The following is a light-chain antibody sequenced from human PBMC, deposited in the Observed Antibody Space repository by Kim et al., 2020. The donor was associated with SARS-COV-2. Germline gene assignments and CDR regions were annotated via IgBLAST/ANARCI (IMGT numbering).Light chain of an antibody. CDR1: VYNY. J-gene: IGLJ3*02. Sequence: VSGFPGQSITISCSGVYNYVSWYQRHPGKAPKLILYDVTKRPSGVSDRFSGSKSGNTASLTIDEVQAEDEADYFCSTYTASATWVFGGGTQLTVL. CDR3: STYTASATWV. CDR2: DVT. V-gene: IGLV2-14*03.